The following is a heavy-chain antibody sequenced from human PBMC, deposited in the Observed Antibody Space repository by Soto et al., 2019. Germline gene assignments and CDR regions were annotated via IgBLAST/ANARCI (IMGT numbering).Heavy chain of an antibody. CDR1: GFTFSSYA. Sequence: QVQLVESGGGVVQPGRSLRLSCAASGFTFSSYAMHWVRQAPGKGLEWVAVISYDGSNKYYADSVKGRFTISRDNSKNTRSLQVNSLRAEDTAVYYCARENHEAYSSFDYWGQGTLVTVSS. D-gene: IGHD6-13*01. CDR2: ISYDGSNK. J-gene: IGHJ4*02. CDR3: ARENHEAYSSFDY. V-gene: IGHV3-30-3*01.